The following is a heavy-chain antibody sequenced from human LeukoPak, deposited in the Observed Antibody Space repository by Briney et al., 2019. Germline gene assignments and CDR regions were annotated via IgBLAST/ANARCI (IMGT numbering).Heavy chain of an antibody. CDR2: ISAYNGNT. J-gene: IGHJ4*02. CDR3: ARDNAYYDILTGYYPDY. Sequence: ASVKVSCEASGYTFTSYGISWVRQAPGQGLEWMGWISAYNGNTNYAQKLQGRVTMTTDTSTSTAYMELRSLRSDDTAVYYCARDNAYYDILTGYYPDYWGQGTLVTVSS. V-gene: IGHV1-18*01. CDR1: GYTFTSYG. D-gene: IGHD3-9*01.